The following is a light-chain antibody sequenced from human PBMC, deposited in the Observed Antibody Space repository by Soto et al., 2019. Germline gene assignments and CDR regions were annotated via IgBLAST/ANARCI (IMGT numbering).Light chain of an antibody. CDR1: QSVSNN. J-gene: IGKJ1*01. V-gene: IGKV3D-15*01. CDR3: QQYNNLLLWT. CDR2: GAS. Sequence: TLFPSTLWLCAGERNSLYCRSIQSVSNNYLAWYQQKPGQAPRLLIYGASNRATGIPARFSGSEFGTEFTLTISSLQSEDFAVYYCQQYNNLLLWTFGQ.